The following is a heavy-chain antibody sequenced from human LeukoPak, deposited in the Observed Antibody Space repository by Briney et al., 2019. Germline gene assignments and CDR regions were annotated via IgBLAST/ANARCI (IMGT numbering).Heavy chain of an antibody. D-gene: IGHD6-13*01. CDR1: GGSISSYY. V-gene: IGHV4-59*01. Sequence: SETLSLTCTVSGGSISSYYWSWIRQPPGKGLEWIGYIYYIGPTNYNPSLKSRVTISVDTSKNQFSLKLSSVPAADTAVYYCARGVYIAAAQYGYWGQGTLVTVSS. CDR3: ARGVYIAAAQYGY. J-gene: IGHJ4*02. CDR2: IYYIGPT.